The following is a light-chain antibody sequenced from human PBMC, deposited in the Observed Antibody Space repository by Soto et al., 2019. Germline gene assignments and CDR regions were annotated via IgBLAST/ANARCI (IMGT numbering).Light chain of an antibody. J-gene: IGLJ2*01. CDR3: QSADISVSNWV. CDR1: ALPKEY. CDR2: KDS. Sequence: SYELTQPPSVSVSPGQTARITCSGDALPKEYAYWYQQKPGQAPVLVIYKDSERASGIPERFSGSSSGTIVTLTISGVQAEDEADYYCQSADISVSNWVFGGGTKLTVL. V-gene: IGLV3-25*03.